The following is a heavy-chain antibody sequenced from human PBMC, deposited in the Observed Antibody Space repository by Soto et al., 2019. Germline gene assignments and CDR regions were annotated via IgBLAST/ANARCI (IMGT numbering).Heavy chain of an antibody. CDR3: ARGLGVTIPLYGMDV. V-gene: IGHV1-18*01. CDR2: ISAYNGNT. D-gene: IGHD3-3*01. Sequence: GASVKLSWKASGYTFTSYGISWGRQAPGQGFEWMGWISAYNGNTNYAQKLQGRVTMTTDTSTSTAYMELRSLRSDDTAVYYCARGLGVTIPLYGMDVWGQGTTVTVSS. J-gene: IGHJ6*02. CDR1: GYTFTSYG.